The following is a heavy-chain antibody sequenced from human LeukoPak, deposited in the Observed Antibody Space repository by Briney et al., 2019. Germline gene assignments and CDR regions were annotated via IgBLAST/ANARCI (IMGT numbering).Heavy chain of an antibody. CDR1: GFTFSSYA. Sequence: GGSLRLSCAASGFTFSSYAMSWVRQAPGKGLEWVSAISGSGGSTYYADSVKGRFTISRDNAKNSLYLQMNSLRAEDTAVYYCARDQSGWYLDYWGQGTLVTVSS. CDR2: ISGSGGST. CDR3: ARDQSGWYLDY. D-gene: IGHD6-19*01. V-gene: IGHV3-23*01. J-gene: IGHJ4*02.